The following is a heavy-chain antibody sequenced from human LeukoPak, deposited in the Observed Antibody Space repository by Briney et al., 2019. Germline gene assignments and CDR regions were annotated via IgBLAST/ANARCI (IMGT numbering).Heavy chain of an antibody. CDR1: GFTFSRYA. J-gene: IGHJ4*02. D-gene: IGHD5-12*01. CDR3: ARDLRGYSGYDSDF. CDR2: ISGSGENT. Sequence: GGSLGLSCAASGFTFSRYAMSWVRQAPAKGLEWVSVISGSGENTHYADSVKGRFTIFRDNSKNTLYLQMNSLRAEDTAVYYCARDLRGYSGYDSDFWGQGTLVTVSS. V-gene: IGHV3-23*01.